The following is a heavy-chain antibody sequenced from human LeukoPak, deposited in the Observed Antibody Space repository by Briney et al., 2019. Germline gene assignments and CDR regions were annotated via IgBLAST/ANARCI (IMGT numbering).Heavy chain of an antibody. Sequence: SETLSLTCTVSGGSISSDYWSWIRQPPGKGLEWIGYIYYSGSTNYNPSLESRVTISVDTSKNQFSLKLSSVAAADTAVYYCARTRYYYNSRSYGAPYYFDYWGQGTLVTVSS. J-gene: IGHJ4*02. D-gene: IGHD3-10*01. CDR2: IYYSGST. CDR1: GGSISSDY. V-gene: IGHV4-59*08. CDR3: ARTRYYYNSRSYGAPYYFDY.